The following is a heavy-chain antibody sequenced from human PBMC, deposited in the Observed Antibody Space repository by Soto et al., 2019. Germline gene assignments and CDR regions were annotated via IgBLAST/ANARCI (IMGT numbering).Heavy chain of an antibody. CDR3: AKDPYDYVWGSLAYYFDY. CDR2: ISYDGSNK. CDR1: GFTFSSYG. V-gene: IGHV3-30*18. D-gene: IGHD3-16*01. Sequence: GGSLRLSCAASGFTFSSYGMHWVRQAPGKGLEWVAVISYDGSNKYYADSVKGRFTISRDNSKNTLYLQMNSLRAEDTAVYYCAKDPYDYVWGSLAYYFDYWGQGTLVTVSS. J-gene: IGHJ4*02.